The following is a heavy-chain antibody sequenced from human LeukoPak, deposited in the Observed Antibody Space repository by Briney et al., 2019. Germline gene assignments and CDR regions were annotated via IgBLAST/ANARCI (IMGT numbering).Heavy chain of an antibody. CDR3: ARGFVDYDILTGYSPGDY. CDR2: MNPNSGNT. V-gene: IGHV1-8*01. CDR1: GYTFTSYD. D-gene: IGHD3-9*01. Sequence: GASVKVSCKASGYTFTSYDINWVRQATGQGLEWMGWMNPNSGNTGYAQKFQGRVTMTRNTSISTAYMELSSLRSEDTAVYYCARGFVDYDILTGYSPGDYWGQGTLVTVSS. J-gene: IGHJ4*02.